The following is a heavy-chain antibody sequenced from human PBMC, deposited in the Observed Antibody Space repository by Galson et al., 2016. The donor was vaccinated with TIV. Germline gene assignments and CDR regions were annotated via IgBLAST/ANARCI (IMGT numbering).Heavy chain of an antibody. D-gene: IGHD6-25*01. V-gene: IGHV3-23*01. CDR2: ISYTGGST. CDR3: TKEGSGFVAGGGFVDY. CDR1: GFSFNTYG. J-gene: IGHJ4*02. Sequence: SLRLSCAASGFSFNTYGMMWVRQAPGKGLEWVPFISYTGGSTYYEDTVKGRFTISRDNSKKTMYLQMNSLRVEDTAVYYCTKEGSGFVAGGGFVDYWGQGILVTVSS.